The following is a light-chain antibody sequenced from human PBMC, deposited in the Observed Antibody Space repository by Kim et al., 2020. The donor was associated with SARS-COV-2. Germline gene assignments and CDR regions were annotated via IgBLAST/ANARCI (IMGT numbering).Light chain of an antibody. CDR3: NSRDSNDNVV. CDR2: GKN. J-gene: IGLJ2*01. Sequence: VALGQTVRFTCQGDSLRSYYATWYQHKPGQAPILVIYGKNNRPSGIPDRFSGSSSGNTASLTITGTQAGDEADYYCNSRDSNDNVVFGGGTKLTVL. CDR1: SLRSYY. V-gene: IGLV3-19*01.